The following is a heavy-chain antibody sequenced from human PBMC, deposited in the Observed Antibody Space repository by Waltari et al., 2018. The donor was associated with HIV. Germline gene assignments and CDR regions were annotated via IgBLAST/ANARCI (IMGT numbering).Heavy chain of an antibody. CDR3: TTGPRAAADY. CDR2: IKSKTDGGTT. V-gene: IGHV3-15*01. D-gene: IGHD2-15*01. CDR1: GINFSNDW. J-gene: IGHJ4*02. Sequence: EVQLVESGGGLVKPGGSLIITGAASGINFSNDWMRWVPQATGKGLECVGRIKSKTDGGTTDYAAPVKGRLTISRDDSKNTLYLQMNSLKTGDTAVYYCTTGPRAAADYWGQGTLVTVSS.